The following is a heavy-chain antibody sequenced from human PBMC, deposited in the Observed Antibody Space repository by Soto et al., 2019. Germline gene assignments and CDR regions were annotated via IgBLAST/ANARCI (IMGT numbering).Heavy chain of an antibody. CDR3: ARPGEAARRHYYYYYGMDV. CDR2: INHSGST. Sequence: SETLSLTCAVYGGSFSGYYWSWIRQPPGKGLEWIGEINHSGSTNYNPSLKSRVTISVDTSKNQFSLKLSSVTAADTAVYYCARPGEAARRHYYYYYGMDVWGQGTTVT. V-gene: IGHV4-34*01. D-gene: IGHD6-6*01. J-gene: IGHJ6*02. CDR1: GGSFSGYY.